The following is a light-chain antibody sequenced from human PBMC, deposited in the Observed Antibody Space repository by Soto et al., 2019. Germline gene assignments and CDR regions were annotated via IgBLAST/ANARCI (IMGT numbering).Light chain of an antibody. J-gene: IGKJ5*01. CDR1: QILSSNY. CDR3: QQYGGSPSIT. CDR2: GES. Sequence: EIVLTQSPGTLSLSPGERATLSCRASQILSSNYLAWYQQKPGQAPRLLIYGESSRATGVPDRFSGGGSGTVFTLTISRLEPEDFAVYYCQQYGGSPSITFGQGTRLEIK. V-gene: IGKV3-20*01.